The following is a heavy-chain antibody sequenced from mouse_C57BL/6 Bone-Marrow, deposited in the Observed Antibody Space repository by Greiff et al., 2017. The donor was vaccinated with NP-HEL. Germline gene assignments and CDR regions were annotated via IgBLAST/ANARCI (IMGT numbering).Heavy chain of an antibody. J-gene: IGHJ2*01. Sequence: EVMLVASGGDLVKPGGSLKLSCAASGFTFSSYGMSWVRPTPDKRLAWVATISSGGSYTYYPDSVKGRFTISRDNAKNTLYLQMSSLKSEDTAMYYCARHQLRYPDYWGQGTTLTVSS. CDR2: ISSGGSYT. V-gene: IGHV5-6*01. CDR1: GFTFSSYG. D-gene: IGHD1-1*01. CDR3: ARHQLRYPDY.